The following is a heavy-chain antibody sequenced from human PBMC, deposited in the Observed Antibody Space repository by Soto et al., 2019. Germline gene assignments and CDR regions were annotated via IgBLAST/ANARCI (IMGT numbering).Heavy chain of an antibody. J-gene: IGHJ6*02. V-gene: IGHV1-18*01. CDR3: ARRLGSYYYGMVV. Sequence: QVQLVQSGDEVKKPGASVKVSCKASGYTFTSYGISWVRQAPGQGLEWMGWISTYTGNTNYAQKLQGRVTMTTDSSTNTAYMDLRSLTSDETAVYFCARRLGSYYYGMVVWGQGTTVTVSS. CDR1: GYTFTSYG. D-gene: IGHD3-16*01. CDR2: ISTYTGNT.